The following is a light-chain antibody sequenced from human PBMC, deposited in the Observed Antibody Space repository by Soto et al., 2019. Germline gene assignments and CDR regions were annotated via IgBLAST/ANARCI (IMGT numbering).Light chain of an antibody. V-gene: IGKV2-28*01. CDR1: QSLLNTNGYYY. J-gene: IGKJ3*01. Sequence: DIVMTQSPLSLPVTPGERASISCRSGQSLLNTNGYYYLDWYLQKPGQSPQRLIYLGSNRASGVPDRFSGTGLGTDFTLNISRLEAEDVSIYYCMQALRCRTFGPSTQVDI. CDR3: MQALRCRT. CDR2: LGS.